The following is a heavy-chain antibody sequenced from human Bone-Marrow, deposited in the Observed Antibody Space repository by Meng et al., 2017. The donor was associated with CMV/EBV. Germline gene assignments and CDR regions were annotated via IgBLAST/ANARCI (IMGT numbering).Heavy chain of an antibody. CDR2: ISSNGLNT. CDR1: GFTFSNYG. J-gene: IGHJ4*02. D-gene: IGHD3-10*01. CDR3: ATQLWFGREYG. V-gene: IGHV3-23*01. Sequence: GGSLRLSCAAPGFTFSNYGLSWVRQAPGKGLEWVSSISSNGLNTHYADSVKGRFTISRDESKSTLYLQMKSLRAEDTALYYCATQLWFGREYGWGQGTLVTVSS.